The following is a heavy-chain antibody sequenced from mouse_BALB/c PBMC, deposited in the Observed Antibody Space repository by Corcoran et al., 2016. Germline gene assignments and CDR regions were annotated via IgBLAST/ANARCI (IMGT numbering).Heavy chain of an antibody. Sequence: EVQLQQSGPELVKPGASVKISCKTSGYTFTEYNMHWVKQNHGKSLEWIGGIKPNNGGTSYKQKCKGKATLTVDKSSSTAYMELRSLTSEDSAVYYCAIDYVYDWYFDVWGAGTTVAGSS. V-gene: IGHV1-22*01. CDR2: IKPNNGGT. CDR1: GYTFTEYN. J-gene: IGHJ1*01. CDR3: AIDYVYDWYFDV. D-gene: IGHD2-14*01.